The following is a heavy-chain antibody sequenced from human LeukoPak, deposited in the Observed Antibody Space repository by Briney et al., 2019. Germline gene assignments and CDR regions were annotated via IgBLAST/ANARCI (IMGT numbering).Heavy chain of an antibody. J-gene: IGHJ6*03. CDR1: GGSFSGYY. CDR3: ARDVPAAMPAGYYYYMDV. Sequence: PSETLSLTCAVYGGSFSGYYWSWIRQPPGKGLEWIGEINHSGSTNYNPSLKSRVTISVDTSKNQFSLKLSSVTAADTAVYYCARDVPAAMPAGYYYYMDVWGQGTLVTVSS. D-gene: IGHD2-2*01. V-gene: IGHV4-34*01. CDR2: INHSGST.